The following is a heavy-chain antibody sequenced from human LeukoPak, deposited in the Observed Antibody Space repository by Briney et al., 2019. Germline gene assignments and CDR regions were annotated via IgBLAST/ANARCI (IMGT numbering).Heavy chain of an antibody. J-gene: IGHJ4*02. D-gene: IGHD3-16*02. CDR3: ARVGDYVWGSYRKGEYYFDY. CDR1: GGSISSGSYY. Sequence: SETLSLTCTVSGGSISSGSYYWSWIRQPAGKGLEYIGRIYTSGSTNYNPSLKSRVTISVDTSKNQFSLKLSSVTAADTAVYYCARVGDYVWGSYRKGEYYFDYWGQGTLVTVSS. CDR2: IYTSGST. V-gene: IGHV4-61*02.